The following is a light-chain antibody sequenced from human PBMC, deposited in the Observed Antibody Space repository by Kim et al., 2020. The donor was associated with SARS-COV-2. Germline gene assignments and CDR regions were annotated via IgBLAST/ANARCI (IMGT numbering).Light chain of an antibody. CDR1: SSDIGGFNY. CDR2: DVA. Sequence: QSALTQPASVSGSPGQSITISCTGTSSDIGGFNYVSWYQHHPGKAPKLMIFDVAQRPSGVSYRFSGSKSGNTASLTISGLQAEDEADYYCSSYTSSSTPWVFGGGTKLTVL. J-gene: IGLJ3*02. CDR3: SSYTSSSTPWV. V-gene: IGLV2-14*03.